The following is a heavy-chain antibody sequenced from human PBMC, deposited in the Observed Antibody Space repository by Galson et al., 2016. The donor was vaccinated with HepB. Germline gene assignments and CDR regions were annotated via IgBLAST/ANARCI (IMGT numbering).Heavy chain of an antibody. CDR3: AKHSRGYSDSGGYYYGRHFDV. J-gene: IGHJ2*01. V-gene: IGHV3-23*01. CDR2: IGGGGGSS. D-gene: IGHD3-22*01. CDR1: GFTFSSCA. Sequence: SLRLSCAASGFTFSSCAMSWVRQAPGKGLEWVSAIGGGGGSSYYADSVKGRFTISRDNSKNTLYLQMNSLRAEDTAVYYCAKHSRGYSDSGGYYYGRHFDVWGRGTLVTVSS.